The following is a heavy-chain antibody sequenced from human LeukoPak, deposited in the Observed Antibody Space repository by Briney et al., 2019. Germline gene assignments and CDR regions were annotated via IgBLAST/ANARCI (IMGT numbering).Heavy chain of an antibody. V-gene: IGHV4-34*01. CDR3: ARGTALTTTVTTAHDY. CDR2: INHSGST. D-gene: IGHD4-17*01. CDR1: GGSFSGYY. J-gene: IGHJ4*02. Sequence: SETLSLTCAVYGGSFSGYYWSWIRQPPGKGLEWIGEINHSGSTNYNPSLKSRVTISVDTSKNQFSLKLSSVTAADTAVYYCARGTALTTTVTTAHDYWGQGTLVTVSS.